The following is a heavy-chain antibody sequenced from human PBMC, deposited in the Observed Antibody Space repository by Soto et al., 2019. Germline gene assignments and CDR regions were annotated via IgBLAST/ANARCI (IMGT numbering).Heavy chain of an antibody. CDR1: GFTFSSYA. Sequence: GGSLRLSCAASGFTFSSYAMHWVRQAPGKGLEWVAVISYDGSNKYYADSVKGRFTISRDNSKNTLYLQMSSLRAEDTAVYYCARDSVVVVVVPAAQPQYYYYGMDVWGQGTTVTVSS. CDR3: ARDSVVVVVVPAAQPQYYYYGMDV. D-gene: IGHD2-2*01. CDR2: ISYDGSNK. J-gene: IGHJ6*02. V-gene: IGHV3-30-3*01.